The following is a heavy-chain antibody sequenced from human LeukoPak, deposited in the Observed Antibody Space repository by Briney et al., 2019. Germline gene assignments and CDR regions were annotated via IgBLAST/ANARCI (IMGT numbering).Heavy chain of an antibody. J-gene: IGHJ3*02. Sequence: PGGSLRLSCAASGFTFSHALMNWVRQAPGKGLEWVGRIKSKTDGGATDYSAPVKGRFTISRDDSKNTLYLQMNSLKTEDTAMCYCCTDDSGSYFQGDPFDIWGQGTMVTVSS. V-gene: IGHV3-15*01. CDR1: GFTFSHAL. CDR2: IKSKTDGGAT. D-gene: IGHD1-26*01. CDR3: CTDDSGSYFQGDPFDI.